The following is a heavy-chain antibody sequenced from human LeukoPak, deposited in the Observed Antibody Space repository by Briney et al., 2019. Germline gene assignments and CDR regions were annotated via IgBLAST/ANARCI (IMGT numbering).Heavy chain of an antibody. CDR1: GFTLSSYS. D-gene: IGHD3-10*02. CDR2: ISSSSSYI. CDR3: AELGITMIGGV. J-gene: IGHJ6*04. V-gene: IGHV3-21*01. Sequence: GGSLRLSCAASGFTLSSYSMNWVRQAPGKGLEWVSSISSSSSYIYYADSVKGRFTISRDNAKNSLWLQMNSLRAEDTAVYYCAELGITMIGGVWGKGTTVTISS.